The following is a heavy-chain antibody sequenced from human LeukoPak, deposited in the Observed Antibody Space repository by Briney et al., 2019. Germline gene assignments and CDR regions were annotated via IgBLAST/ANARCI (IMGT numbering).Heavy chain of an antibody. Sequence: ASVKVSCKASGYTLTSYGISWVRQAPGQGLEWMGWISACNGNTNYAQKLQGRVTMTTDTSTSTAYMELRSLRSDDTAVYYCARERIAAAGYDAFDIWGQGTMVTVSS. D-gene: IGHD6-13*01. CDR1: GYTLTSYG. CDR3: ARERIAAAGYDAFDI. V-gene: IGHV1-18*01. CDR2: ISACNGNT. J-gene: IGHJ3*02.